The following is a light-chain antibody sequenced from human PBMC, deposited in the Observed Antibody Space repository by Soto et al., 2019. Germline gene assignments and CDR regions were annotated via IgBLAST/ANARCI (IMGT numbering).Light chain of an antibody. CDR1: SSDVGGYNY. CDR3: SSYAGSNNYV. Sequence: QSVLTQPSSASGSPGQSVTISCTGTSSDVGGYNYVSWYQQHPGQAPKLMIYEVSKRPSGVPDRFSGSKSGNTASLTVSGLQAEDEADYYCSSYAGSNNYVFGTGTKVTVL. V-gene: IGLV2-8*01. CDR2: EVS. J-gene: IGLJ1*01.